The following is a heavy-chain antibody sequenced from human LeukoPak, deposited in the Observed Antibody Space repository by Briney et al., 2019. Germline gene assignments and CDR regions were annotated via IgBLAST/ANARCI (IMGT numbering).Heavy chain of an antibody. D-gene: IGHD5-18*01. Sequence: GVSLRLSCAASGFTFSSYYMSWVRQAPGRGLEWVANIKQDGSEKFYVDSVKGRFTISRDNAKDSLYLQMNSLRAEDTAVYYCARGSYGYVDYWGQGTLVTVSS. CDR1: GFTFSSYY. V-gene: IGHV3-7*01. J-gene: IGHJ4*02. CDR3: ARGSYGYVDY. CDR2: IKQDGSEK.